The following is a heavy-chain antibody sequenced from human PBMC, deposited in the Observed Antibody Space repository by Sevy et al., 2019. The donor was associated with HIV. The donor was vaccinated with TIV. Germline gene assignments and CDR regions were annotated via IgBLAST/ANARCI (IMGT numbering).Heavy chain of an antibody. D-gene: IGHD1-26*01. V-gene: IGHV3-48*01. CDR2: IVGSSSTI. Sequence: GESLKISCAASRFTSSIYTMSWVRQAPGKGLECVSYIVGSSSTIYYADSVKGRFTISRDNAKNSLYLQMNSLRAEDTAVYYCAREIVGGPFDIWGQGTMVTVSS. J-gene: IGHJ3*02. CDR3: AREIVGGPFDI. CDR1: RFTSSIYT.